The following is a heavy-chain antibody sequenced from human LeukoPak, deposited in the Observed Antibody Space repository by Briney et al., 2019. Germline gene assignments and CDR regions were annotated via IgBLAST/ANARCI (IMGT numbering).Heavy chain of an antibody. Sequence: ASVKVSCKASGYTFSNYDFNWMRQATGQGLEWMGIINPSGGSTSYAQKFQDRVTMTRDTSTSTVYTELSSLRSEDTAVYYCARFSYGFLHWGQGTLVTVSS. CDR2: INPSGGST. J-gene: IGHJ4*02. CDR3: ARFSYGFLH. V-gene: IGHV1-46*01. D-gene: IGHD5-18*01. CDR1: GYTFSNYD.